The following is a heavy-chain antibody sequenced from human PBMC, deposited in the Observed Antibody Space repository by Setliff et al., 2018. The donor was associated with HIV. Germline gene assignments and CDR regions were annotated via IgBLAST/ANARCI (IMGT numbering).Heavy chain of an antibody. Sequence: ASVKVSCKVSGYTLTELSIHWVRQAPGKGLEWMGGFDPQYDKTFYAQKFQGRVTMSEDTSTDTAYMELRSLRSEDTAVYYCATRAYDSRGYLRSRVSGAAFDIWGRGTMVTVSS. J-gene: IGHJ3*02. CDR2: FDPQYDKT. V-gene: IGHV1-24*01. CDR1: GYTLTELS. CDR3: ATRAYDSRGYLRSRVSGAAFDI. D-gene: IGHD3-22*01.